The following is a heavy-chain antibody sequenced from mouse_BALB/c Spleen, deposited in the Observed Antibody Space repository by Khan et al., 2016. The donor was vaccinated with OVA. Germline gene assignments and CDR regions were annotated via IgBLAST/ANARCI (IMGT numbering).Heavy chain of an antibody. CDR3: ARYAYYHYYSMEY. D-gene: IGHD2-10*01. V-gene: IGHV2-6-1*01. J-gene: IGHJ4*01. Sequence: QVQLKQSGPGLVAPSQSLSITCTISGFSLANYGVHWVRQPPGKGLEWLVVICSDGTTTYNSALQSRLSISRDNSKSQVFLKMNSLQTDDTAMYDCARYAYYHYYSMEYWGQGTSVTVSS. CDR1: GFSLANYG. CDR2: ICSDGTT.